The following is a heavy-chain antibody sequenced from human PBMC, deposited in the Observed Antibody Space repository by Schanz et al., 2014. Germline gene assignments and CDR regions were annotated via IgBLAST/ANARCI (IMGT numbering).Heavy chain of an antibody. Sequence: EVQLVESGGGLIQPGGSLRLSCAVSGFTVNTNYMSWVRQAPGKGLEWISSMYINSGSTQYADSVKGRFIISSESSKKTIVLQMNRLRAEDTAVYFCARDGGRDGYNLAFDVWGQGTLVTVSS. D-gene: IGHD5-12*01. V-gene: IGHV3-53*01. CDR3: ARDGGRDGYNLAFDV. CDR1: GFTVNTNY. J-gene: IGHJ3*01. CDR2: MYINSGST.